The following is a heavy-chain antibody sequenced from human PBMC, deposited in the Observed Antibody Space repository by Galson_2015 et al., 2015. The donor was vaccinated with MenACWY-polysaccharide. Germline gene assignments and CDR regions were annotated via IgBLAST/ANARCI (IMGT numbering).Heavy chain of an antibody. Sequence: SVKVSCKASGYTFTGNFIHWVRQAPGQGLEWMGWINPNSGATSYAQKFQGRVTMTRDTSINTAYMELNRLRSDDTAMYYCTIVPTYQQAEGNWFVPWGQGTPVTVSS. V-gene: IGHV1-2*02. J-gene: IGHJ5*02. CDR3: TIVPTYQQAEGNWFVP. D-gene: IGHD2-2*01. CDR2: INPNSGAT. CDR1: GYTFTGNF.